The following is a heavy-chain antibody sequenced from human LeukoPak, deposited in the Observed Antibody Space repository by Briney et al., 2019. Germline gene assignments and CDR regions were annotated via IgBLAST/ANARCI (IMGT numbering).Heavy chain of an antibody. J-gene: IGHJ3*02. Sequence: PGGSLRLSCAASGFTFRRYAMAWVRQAPGKGLDWVSTIRGSGDDTEYADSVKGRFTISRDNSKNTLYLQMNSLRAEDTAVYYCAKCDASCYAYAFYIWGQGTVVTVSS. CDR1: GFTFRRYA. V-gene: IGHV3-23*01. CDR3: AKCDASCYAYAFYI. CDR2: IRGSGDDT. D-gene: IGHD3-16*01.